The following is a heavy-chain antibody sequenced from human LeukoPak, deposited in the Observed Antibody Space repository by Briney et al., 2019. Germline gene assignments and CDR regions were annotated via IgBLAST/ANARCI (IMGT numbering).Heavy chain of an antibody. D-gene: IGHD5-18*01. CDR3: ARGHRVGFYYVDTAMVTAFDI. V-gene: IGHV1-8*01. CDR2: MNPNSGNT. CDR1: GYTFTSYD. Sequence: VASVKVSCKASGYTFTSYDINWVRQATGQGLERMGWMNPNSGNTGYAQKFQGRVTMTRNTSISTAYMELSSLRSEDTAVYYCARGHRVGFYYVDTAMVTAFDIWGQGTMVTVSS. J-gene: IGHJ3*02.